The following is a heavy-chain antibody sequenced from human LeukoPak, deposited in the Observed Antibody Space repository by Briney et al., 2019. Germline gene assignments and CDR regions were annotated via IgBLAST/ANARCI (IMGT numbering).Heavy chain of an antibody. D-gene: IGHD2-2*01. CDR3: ARGGPGYCSSTSCYWDAFDI. Sequence: SVKVSCXASGGTFSSYAISWVRQAPGQGLEWMGGIIPIFGTANYAQKFQGRVTITADESTSTAYMELSSLRSEDTAVYYCARGGPGYCSSTSCYWDAFDIWGQGTMVTVSS. CDR1: GGTFSSYA. J-gene: IGHJ3*02. CDR2: IIPIFGTA. V-gene: IGHV1-69*01.